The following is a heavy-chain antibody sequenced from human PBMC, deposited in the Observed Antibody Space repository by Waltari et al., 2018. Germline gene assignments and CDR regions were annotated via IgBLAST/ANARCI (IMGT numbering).Heavy chain of an antibody. CDR2: IYTSGST. Sequence: QVQLQESGPGLVKPSQTLSLTCTVSGGSISSGSYYWSWIRQPAGKGLEWIGRIYTSGSTNYNPSLKSRVTRSVDTSKNQFSLKLSSVTAADTAVYYCARETMVRGVIGYWGQGTLVTVSS. J-gene: IGHJ4*02. CDR1: GGSISSGSYY. V-gene: IGHV4-61*02. CDR3: ARETMVRGVIGY. D-gene: IGHD3-10*01.